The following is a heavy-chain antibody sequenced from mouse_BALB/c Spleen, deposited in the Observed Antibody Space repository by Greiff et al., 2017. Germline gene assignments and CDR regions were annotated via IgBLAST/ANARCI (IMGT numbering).Heavy chain of an antibody. J-gene: IGHJ2*01. CDR2: ISSGSSTI. D-gene: IGHD1-1*01. CDR3: ARENYYGSSYFYFDY. Sequence: EVKVVESGGGLVQPGGSRKLSCAASGFTFSSFGMHWVRQAPEKGLEWVAYISSGSSTIYYADTVKGRFTISRDNPKNTLFLQMSSLRSEDTAMYYCARENYYGSSYFYFDYWGQGTTLTVSS. CDR1: GFTFSSFG. V-gene: IGHV5-17*02.